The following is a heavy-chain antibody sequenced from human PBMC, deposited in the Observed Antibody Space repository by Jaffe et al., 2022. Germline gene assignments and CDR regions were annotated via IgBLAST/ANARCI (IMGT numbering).Heavy chain of an antibody. CDR2: IFSNDEK. CDR3: ARIRYDILTGYPDAFDI. J-gene: IGHJ3*02. Sequence: QVTLKESGPVLVKPTETLTLTCTVSGFSLSNARMGVSWIRQPPGKALEWLAHIFSNDEKSYSTSLKSRLTISKDTSKSQVVLTMTNMDPVDTATYYCARIRYDILTGYPDAFDIWGQGTMVTVSS. CDR1: GFSLSNARMG. D-gene: IGHD3-9*01. V-gene: IGHV2-26*01.